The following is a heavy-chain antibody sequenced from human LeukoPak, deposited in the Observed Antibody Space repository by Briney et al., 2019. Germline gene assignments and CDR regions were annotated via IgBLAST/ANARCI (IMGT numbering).Heavy chain of an antibody. Sequence: GGSLRLSCAASGFIVSSNYMSWVRQAPGKGLEWVSVIYGGGGTFYADSVKGRFTISRDNSKNTLYLQMNSLRAEDTAVYYCAKVRGYETYWGQGTLVTVSS. CDR1: GFIVSSNY. D-gene: IGHD5-12*01. CDR3: AKVRGYETY. J-gene: IGHJ4*02. V-gene: IGHV3-53*01. CDR2: IYGGGGT.